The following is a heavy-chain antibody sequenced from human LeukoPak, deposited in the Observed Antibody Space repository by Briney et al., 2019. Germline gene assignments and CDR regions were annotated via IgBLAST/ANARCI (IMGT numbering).Heavy chain of an antibody. CDR2: IWFDGSNR. D-gene: IGHD6-19*01. V-gene: IGHV3-33*01. J-gene: IGHJ4*02. CDR1: GFTFTPHA. CDR3: ASWPVGWYGEDS. Sequence: GGSLRLSCAASGFTFTPHAMHWVRQAPGMGLEWVAFIWFDGSNRYYADFVKGRFTIYKDNSENTLYLQMNSLRVEDTAVYYCASWPVGWYGEDSWGQGTLVTVSS.